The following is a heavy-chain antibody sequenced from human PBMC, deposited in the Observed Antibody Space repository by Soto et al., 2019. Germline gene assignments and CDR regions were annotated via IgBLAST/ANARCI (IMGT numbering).Heavy chain of an antibody. J-gene: IGHJ6*02. Sequence: ASVKVSCKASGYTFTSYGISWVRQAPGQGLEWMGWISAYNGNTNYAQKLQGRVTMTTDTSTSTAYMELRSLRSDDTAVYYCAKDLTMVRGVIPYYYYGMDVWGQGTTVTVS. CDR3: AKDLTMVRGVIPYYYYGMDV. V-gene: IGHV1-18*01. CDR1: GYTFTSYG. CDR2: ISAYNGNT. D-gene: IGHD3-10*01.